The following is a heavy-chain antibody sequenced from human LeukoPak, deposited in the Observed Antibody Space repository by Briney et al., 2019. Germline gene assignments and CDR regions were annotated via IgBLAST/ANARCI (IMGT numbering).Heavy chain of an antibody. J-gene: IGHJ6*03. CDR1: GFTFDDYA. CDR3: AKGSKEVLFTRDHYMDV. CDR2: IRYDRSNN. Sequence: GGSLRLSCAASGFTFDDYAMHWVRQAPGKGLEWVAFIRYDRSNNYYAHSVKGRFTISRDNSKNTLYLLMNSLRAEDTAVYYCAKGSKEVLFTRDHYMDVWGKGTTVTISS. D-gene: IGHD3-3*01. V-gene: IGHV3-30*02.